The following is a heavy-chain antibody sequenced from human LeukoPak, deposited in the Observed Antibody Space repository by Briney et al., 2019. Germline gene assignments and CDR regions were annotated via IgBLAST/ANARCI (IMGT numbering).Heavy chain of an antibody. CDR3: ARDGAEADDFSFDY. J-gene: IGHJ4*02. Sequence: PSETLSLTCTVSGGSISNYYWSWIRQPPGKGLEWIGYIYYSGSTNYNPSLKSRVTISVDTSKSQFSLRLSSLTAADTAVYYCARDGAEADDFSFDYWGQGTLVTVSS. D-gene: IGHD6-19*01. CDR2: IYYSGST. V-gene: IGHV4-59*12. CDR1: GGSISNYY.